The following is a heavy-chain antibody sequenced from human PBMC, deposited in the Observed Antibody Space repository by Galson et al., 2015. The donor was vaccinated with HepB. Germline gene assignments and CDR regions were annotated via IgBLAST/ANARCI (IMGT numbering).Heavy chain of an antibody. V-gene: IGHV1-18*01. CDR2: ISAYNGNT. CDR3: ARGSNYDFWSGYYTGRWFDP. D-gene: IGHD3-3*01. Sequence: SVKVSCKASGYTFTSYGISWVRQAPGQGLEWMGWISAYNGNTNYAQKLQGRVTMTTDTSTSTAYMELRSLRSDDTAVYYCARGSNYDFWSGYYTGRWFDPWGQGTLVTVSS. J-gene: IGHJ5*02. CDR1: GYTFTSYG.